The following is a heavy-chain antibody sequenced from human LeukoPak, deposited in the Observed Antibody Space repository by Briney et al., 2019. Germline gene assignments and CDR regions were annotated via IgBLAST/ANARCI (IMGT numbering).Heavy chain of an antibody. D-gene: IGHD3-22*01. J-gene: IGHJ5*01. Sequence: SETLSLTCTVSGGSINSDYWGWIRQPPEKALEWIGFVYYSGSTDYNPSLKSRVTISVDTSKNQFSLKLNSVTAADTAVYYCASQKDYYDSSDPRGWFDSWGQGILVTVSS. V-gene: IGHV4-59*01. CDR2: VYYSGST. CDR3: ASQKDYYDSSDPRGWFDS. CDR1: GGSINSDY.